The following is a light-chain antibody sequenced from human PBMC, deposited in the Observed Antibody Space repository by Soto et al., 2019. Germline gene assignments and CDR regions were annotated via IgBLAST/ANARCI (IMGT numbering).Light chain of an antibody. CDR3: KQYGSSGK. Sequence: EIVFTQAPGTLSLSPGEIATLSRRASQSVSNNYLAWYQQKPGQAPRLLIYGASNRATGIPDRFSGSGSGTDFTLTISRLEPEDFAVYYCKQYGSSGKFGQGTKVDIK. J-gene: IGKJ1*01. CDR2: GAS. V-gene: IGKV3-20*01. CDR1: QSVSNNY.